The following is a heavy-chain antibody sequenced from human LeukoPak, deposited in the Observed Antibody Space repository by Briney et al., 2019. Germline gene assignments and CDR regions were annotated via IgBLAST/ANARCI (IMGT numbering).Heavy chain of an antibody. J-gene: IGHJ4*02. CDR3: ARPHGPSSIAARRKPFDY. CDR1: GYSFTSYW. D-gene: IGHD6-6*01. Sequence: GESLKFSCKGSGYSFTSYWIGWVRQLPGKGLEWMGIIYPGDSDTRYRPSFQGQVTIPADKSISTAYLQWSSLKASDTAMYYCARPHGPSSIAARRKPFDYWGQGTLVTVSS. CDR2: IYPGDSDT. V-gene: IGHV5-51*01.